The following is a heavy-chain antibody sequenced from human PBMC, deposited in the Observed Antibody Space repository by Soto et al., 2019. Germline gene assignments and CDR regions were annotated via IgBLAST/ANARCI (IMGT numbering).Heavy chain of an antibody. J-gene: IGHJ4*02. CDR2: HYWNGIE. D-gene: IGHD3-10*01. Sequence: QITLKESGPTLVKPTQTLTMTCTFSGFSLSSSGESVGWIRQPPGKAVEWLALHYWNGIERYSPSLKSRLTVFKDASKSQVVLTMTNMYPVDTATYFCAHGDPLDFHYWGQGTLVTVSP. V-gene: IGHV2-5*01. CDR1: GFSLSSSGES. CDR3: AHGDPLDFHY.